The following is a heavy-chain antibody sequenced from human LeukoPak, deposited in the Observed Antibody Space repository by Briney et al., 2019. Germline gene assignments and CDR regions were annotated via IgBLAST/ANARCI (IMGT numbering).Heavy chain of an antibody. CDR1: GFTFSSYG. CDR2: IRYDGSNK. CDR3: ARRAGDYSHPYDY. V-gene: IGHV3-30*02. Sequence: GGSLRLSCAASGFTFSSYGMHWVRQAPGKGLEWVAFIRYDGSNKYYADSVKGRFTISRDNSKNTLYLQMNSLRAEDTAMYYCARRAGDYSHPYDYWGRGTLVTVSS. J-gene: IGHJ4*02. D-gene: IGHD3-22*01.